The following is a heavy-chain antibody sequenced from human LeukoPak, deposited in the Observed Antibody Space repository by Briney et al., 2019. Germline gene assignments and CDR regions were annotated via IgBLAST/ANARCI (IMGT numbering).Heavy chain of an antibody. CDR2: IQYRGRN. CDR3: ARYISSGNDY. V-gene: IGHV4-59*08. J-gene: IGHJ4*02. CDR1: GGSMCRFY. Sequence: SETLSLPCSVCGGSMCRFYGRWIRQPPGKGLEGIGYIQYRGRNNPNPSLKSRVTISVDTSKNQFSLKLSSVTAADTAVYYCARYISSGNDYWGQGSLVTVSS. D-gene: IGHD6-13*01.